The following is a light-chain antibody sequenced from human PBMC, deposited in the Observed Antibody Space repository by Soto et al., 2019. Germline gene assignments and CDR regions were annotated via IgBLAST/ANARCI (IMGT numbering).Light chain of an antibody. Sequence: EIVLTQSPATLSWSPGERATLSCRASQRVSSYLAWYQQKPGPAPRLLIYDASNTATGIPARFSVSQSGTHLTLNISRREPEDLLVYDRQQRRNWPALTHGGGTMVPIK. V-gene: IGKV3-11*01. CDR2: DAS. CDR1: QRVSSY. J-gene: IGKJ4*01. CDR3: QQRRNWPALT.